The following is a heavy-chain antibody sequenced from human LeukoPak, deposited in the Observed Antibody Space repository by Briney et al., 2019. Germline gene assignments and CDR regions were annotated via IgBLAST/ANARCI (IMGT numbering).Heavy chain of an antibody. J-gene: IGHJ6*03. V-gene: IGHV1-2*02. CDR3: ARAQVRGYCSGGSCYSPYMDV. CDR1: GYTFTGYY. Sequence: ASVKVSCKASGYTFTGYYMHWVRQAPGQGLEWMGWINPNSGGTNYAQKFQGRVTMTRDTSISTAYMELSGLRSDDTAVYYCARAQVRGYCSGGSCYSPYMDVWGKGTTVTISS. D-gene: IGHD2-15*01. CDR2: INPNSGGT.